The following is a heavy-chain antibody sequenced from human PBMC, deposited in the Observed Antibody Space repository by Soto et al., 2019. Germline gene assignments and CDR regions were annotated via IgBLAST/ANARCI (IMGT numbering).Heavy chain of an antibody. D-gene: IGHD6-6*01. CDR3: ARAPKVSGSAQTRPDF. CDR2: ISPSGTT. J-gene: IGHJ4*02. V-gene: IGHV4-34*01. Sequence: SETLSLTCSLYSGSLSGYYWSWIRQPPGKGLEWIGEISPSGTTNYSPSLKSRVSIPVDTSKNQFSLNLTSLTAADTAVYYCARAPKVSGSAQTRPDFWGQGSLVTVSS. CDR1: SGSLSGYY.